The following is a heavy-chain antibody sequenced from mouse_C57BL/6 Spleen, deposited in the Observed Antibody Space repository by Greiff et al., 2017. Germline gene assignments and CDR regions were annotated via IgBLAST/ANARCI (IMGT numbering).Heavy chain of an antibody. CDR1: GFSLTSYG. CDR2: IWSGGST. CDR3: ARAYWEYAMDY. D-gene: IGHD4-1*01. Sequence: VKLVESGPGLVQPSQSLSITCTVSGFSLTSYGVHWVRQSPGKGLEWLGVIWSGGSTDYNAAFISRLSISKDNSKSQVFFKINSLQADDTAIYYCARAYWEYAMDYWGQGTSVTVSS. V-gene: IGHV2-2*01. J-gene: IGHJ4*01.